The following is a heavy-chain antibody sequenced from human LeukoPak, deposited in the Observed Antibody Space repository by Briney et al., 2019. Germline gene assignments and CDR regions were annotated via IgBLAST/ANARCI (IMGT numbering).Heavy chain of an antibody. CDR2: IYYCGST. Sequence: SETLSLTCTVSGGSISSGDYYWSWIRQPPGKGLEWIGYIYYCGSTYYNPSLKSRVTISVDTSKNQFSLKLSSVTAADTAVYYCARVLRGSYDMGFDYWGQGTLVTVSS. D-gene: IGHD1-26*01. J-gene: IGHJ4*02. CDR1: GGSISSGDYY. CDR3: ARVLRGSYDMGFDY. V-gene: IGHV4-30-4*02.